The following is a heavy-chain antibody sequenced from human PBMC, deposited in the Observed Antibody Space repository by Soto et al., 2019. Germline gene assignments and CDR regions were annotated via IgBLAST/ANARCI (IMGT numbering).Heavy chain of an antibody. CDR3: AKAGGSNWDRGVDC. Sequence: PVGSLRLSCAASGFTFSSYAMSWVRQAPGKGLEWVSAIIGGGDSTYYADAVKGRFSISRDSSKNTLYLQMNSLRAEDTALYYCAKAGGSNWDRGVDCWGQGTLVTVSS. CDR2: IIGGGDST. J-gene: IGHJ4*02. V-gene: IGHV3-23*01. D-gene: IGHD6-13*01. CDR1: GFTFSSYA.